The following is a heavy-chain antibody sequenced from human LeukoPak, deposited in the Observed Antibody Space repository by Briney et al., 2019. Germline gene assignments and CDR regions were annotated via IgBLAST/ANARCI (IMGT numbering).Heavy chain of an antibody. D-gene: IGHD2/OR15-2a*01. J-gene: IGHJ4*02. V-gene: IGHV1-2*02. Sequence: GASMKVSCKSFGFTFTDPYIHWVRQAPGQGLEWMGYIGPHSTFTSSPQEFQGRVTMTRDTSMTTAYMELTRLTSDDTAVYYCVREGEGPLSKDFDYWGQGTLVTVSS. CDR1: GFTFTDPY. CDR3: VREGEGPLSKDFDY. CDR2: IGPHSTFT.